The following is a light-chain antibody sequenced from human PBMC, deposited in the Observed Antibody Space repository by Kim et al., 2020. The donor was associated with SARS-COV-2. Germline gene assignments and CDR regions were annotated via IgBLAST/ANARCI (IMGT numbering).Light chain of an antibody. CDR2: GKN. Sequence: ALGKTVRITCQGDSLRSYYASWYQQKPGQAPVLVLYGKNNRPSGIPDRFSGSSSGNTASLTITGAQAEDEADYYCNSRDSSGNHWVFGGGTQLTV. CDR1: SLRSYY. CDR3: NSRDSSGNHWV. J-gene: IGLJ3*02. V-gene: IGLV3-19*01.